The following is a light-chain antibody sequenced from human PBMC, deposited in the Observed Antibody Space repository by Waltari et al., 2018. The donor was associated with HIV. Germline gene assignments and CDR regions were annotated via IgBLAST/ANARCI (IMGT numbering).Light chain of an antibody. J-gene: IGLJ3*02. V-gene: IGLV3-1*01. Sequence: SYELSQAPSVSVSPGQTASINCSGDTLGDQYVSWYQQKAGHSPLRVVYQDAKRPSGIPDRFSGSNSGNTATLTISGTQAVDGADYYCQAWDSRTVVFGGGTHLTVL. CDR3: QAWDSRTVV. CDR1: TLGDQY. CDR2: QDA.